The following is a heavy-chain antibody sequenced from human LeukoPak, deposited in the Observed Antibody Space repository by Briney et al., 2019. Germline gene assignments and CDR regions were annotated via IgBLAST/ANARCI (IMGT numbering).Heavy chain of an antibody. CDR1: GFTSVLYG. V-gene: IGHV3-30*03. CDR3: ARGDYYDSSGYSLYFQH. D-gene: IGHD3-22*01. Sequence: GGSLRLSCAGSGFTSVLYGMHWVRQAPGKGLEWLAFISDDGSKEYYADSVKGRFTVSRDNSKNTLYLQMNSLRAEDTAVYYCARGDYYDSSGYSLYFQHWGQGTLVTVSS. J-gene: IGHJ1*01. CDR2: ISDDGSKE.